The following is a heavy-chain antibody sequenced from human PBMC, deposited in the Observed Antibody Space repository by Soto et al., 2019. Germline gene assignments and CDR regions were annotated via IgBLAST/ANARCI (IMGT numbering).Heavy chain of an antibody. V-gene: IGHV4-34*01. CDR1: GGSFSAYY. CDR3: ARGSVDTVDSSGFYEY. Sequence: SETLSLTCAVYGGSFSAYYWSWIRQPPGKGLEWIGEINHSGGTSYNPSLKSRVTISVDTSKRQFSLKLTSVTAADRAVYYCARGSVDTVDSSGFYEYWGPGTPVTVXS. CDR2: INHSGGT. J-gene: IGHJ4*02. D-gene: IGHD3-22*01.